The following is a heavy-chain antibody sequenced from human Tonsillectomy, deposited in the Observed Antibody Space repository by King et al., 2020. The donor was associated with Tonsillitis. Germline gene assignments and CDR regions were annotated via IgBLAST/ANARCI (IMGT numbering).Heavy chain of an antibody. D-gene: IGHD3-22*01. Sequence: QLQESGPGLVKPSQTLSLTCTVSGGSVSSGDYYWSWIRQPPGKVLEWIGHIFYSGNTYYNPSVKSRVTISVDTSKNQFSLQLSSVTAADTAVYYCARVNILEGYYDEGWFDPWGQGSLVTVSS. V-gene: IGHV4-30-4*01. CDR3: ARVNILEGYYDEGWFDP. CDR2: IFYSGNT. J-gene: IGHJ5*02. CDR1: GGSVSSGDYY.